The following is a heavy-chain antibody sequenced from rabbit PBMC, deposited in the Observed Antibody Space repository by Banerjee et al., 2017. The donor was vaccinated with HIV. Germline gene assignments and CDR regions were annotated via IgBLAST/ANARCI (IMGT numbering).Heavy chain of an antibody. Sequence: QSLEESGGDLVKPEGSLTLTCTASGFSVSSSYYMCWVRQAPGKGLEWIGCIYAGSGSTWYASWAKGRFTISKTSSTTVTLQMTSLTAADTATYFCARSTSGYDYAGDADATDLWGQGTLVTVS. V-gene: IGHV1S40*01. D-gene: IGHD6-1*01. J-gene: IGHJ3*01. CDR1: GFSVSSSYY. CDR2: IYAGSGST. CDR3: ARSTSGYDYAGDADATDL.